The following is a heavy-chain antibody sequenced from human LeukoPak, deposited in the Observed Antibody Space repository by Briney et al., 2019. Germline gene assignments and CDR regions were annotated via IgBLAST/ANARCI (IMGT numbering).Heavy chain of an antibody. CDR3: ARDSSHYLGSSDY. V-gene: IGHV3-23*01. J-gene: IGHJ4*02. Sequence: GGSLRLSCAASGFIFSNYGMNWVRQAPGKGLEWVAAISASGSATSYADSVRGRFTISRDNTKNTLNLQMNGLRDEDTAIYYCARDSSHYLGSSDYWGQGALVTVSS. D-gene: IGHD6-6*01. CDR1: GFIFSNYG. CDR2: ISASGSAT.